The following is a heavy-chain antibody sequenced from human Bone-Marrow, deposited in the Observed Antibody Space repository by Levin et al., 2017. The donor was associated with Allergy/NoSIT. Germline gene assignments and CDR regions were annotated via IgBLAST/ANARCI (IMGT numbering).Heavy chain of an antibody. J-gene: IGHJ4*02. V-gene: IGHV3-66*01. Sequence: GGSLRLSCVASGFTVINNYMTWVRQAPGKGLEWVSVIHSGGSTYYADSVKGRFTISRDSSKNTLYLQMNSLRAEDTAVYYCARSYNWNYAGGQGTLVTVSS. CDR1: GFTVINNY. CDR2: IHSGGST. D-gene: IGHD1-7*01. CDR3: ARSYNWNYA.